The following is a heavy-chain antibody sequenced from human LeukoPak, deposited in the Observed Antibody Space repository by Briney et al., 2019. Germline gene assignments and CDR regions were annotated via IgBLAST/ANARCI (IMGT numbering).Heavy chain of an antibody. CDR3: ARSIYSSGWYESGFDP. Sequence: SETLSLTCTVSGGSISSYYWSWIRQPAGKGLEWIGRIYTSGSTNYNPSLKSRVTMSVDTSKNQFSLKLSSVTAADTAVYYCARSIYSSGWYESGFDPWGQGTLVTVSS. CDR2: IYTSGST. CDR1: GGSISSYY. V-gene: IGHV4-4*07. D-gene: IGHD6-19*01. J-gene: IGHJ5*02.